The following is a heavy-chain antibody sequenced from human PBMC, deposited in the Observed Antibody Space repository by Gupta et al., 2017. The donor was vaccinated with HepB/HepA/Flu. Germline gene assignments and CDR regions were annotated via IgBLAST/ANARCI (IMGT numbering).Heavy chain of an antibody. CDR3: GRWGPLYYYMDV. Sequence: QVQLVQSGAEVKNPAASVKLSCKAYGYTFRTYGFTWVRQAPGQGLEWIGWISAYNGRTDYAQKLQGRVSMTTDPSTTTAYMELRSLRSDDTAVYYCGRWGPLYYYMDVWGKGTTVTVSS. V-gene: IGHV1-18*01. D-gene: IGHD3-16*01. CDR1: GYTFRTYG. CDR2: ISAYNGRT. J-gene: IGHJ6*03.